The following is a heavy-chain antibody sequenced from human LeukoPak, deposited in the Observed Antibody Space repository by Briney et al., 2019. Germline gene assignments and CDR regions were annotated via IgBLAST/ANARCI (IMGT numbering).Heavy chain of an antibody. Sequence: SETLSLTCTVSGGSISSYYWSWIRQPPGEGLEWIGYIYYSGRTNYNPSLKSRVTISVDTSKNQFSLKLSSVTAADTAVYYCARGPIGGTNWFDAWGQGTLVTVSS. V-gene: IGHV4-59*01. J-gene: IGHJ5*02. CDR2: IYYSGRT. CDR3: ARGPIGGTNWFDA. CDR1: GGSISSYY. D-gene: IGHD3-16*01.